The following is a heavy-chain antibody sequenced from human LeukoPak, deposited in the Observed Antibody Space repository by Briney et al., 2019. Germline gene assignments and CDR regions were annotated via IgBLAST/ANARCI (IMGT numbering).Heavy chain of an antibody. D-gene: IGHD3-10*01. V-gene: IGHV1-2*02. Sequence: ASVKVSCKASGYIFADYYMHWVRQAPGQGLEWMGWIKPNSGDTRSAQKFQGRVTMTRDTSISTAYMELSSLRYDDTAVYYCATNILVRDIINWFDPWGQGTLVTVSS. CDR3: ATNILVRDIINWFDP. J-gene: IGHJ5*02. CDR2: IKPNSGDT. CDR1: GYIFADYY.